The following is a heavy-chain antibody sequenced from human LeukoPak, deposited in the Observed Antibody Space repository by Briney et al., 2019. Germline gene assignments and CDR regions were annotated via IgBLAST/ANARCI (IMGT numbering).Heavy chain of an antibody. CDR3: ARPYSYGNDVFDI. CDR1: GYTFTGYY. Sequence: ASVKVSCKASGYTFTGYYMHWVRQAPGQGLEWMGWINPNSGGTNYAQKFQGRVTMTRDTSISTAYMELSRLRSDDTAVYYCARPYSYGNDVFDIGAQGKMVTFFS. D-gene: IGHD5-18*01. V-gene: IGHV1-2*02. CDR2: INPNSGGT. J-gene: IGHJ3*02.